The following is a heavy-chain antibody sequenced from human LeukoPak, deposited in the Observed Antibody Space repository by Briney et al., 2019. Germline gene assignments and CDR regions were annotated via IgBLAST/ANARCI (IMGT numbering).Heavy chain of an antibody. CDR2: IYYSGST. V-gene: IGHV4-39*07. D-gene: IGHD3-3*01. J-gene: IGHJ4*02. CDR3: ARGGYDFWSGYYSYYFDY. Sequence: SETLSLTCTVSGGSISSSSYYWGWIRQPPGKGLEWIGSIYYSGSTYYNPSLKSRVTISVDTPKNQFSLKLSSVTAADTAVYYCARGGYDFWSGYYSYYFDYWGQGTLVTVSS. CDR1: GGSISSSSYY.